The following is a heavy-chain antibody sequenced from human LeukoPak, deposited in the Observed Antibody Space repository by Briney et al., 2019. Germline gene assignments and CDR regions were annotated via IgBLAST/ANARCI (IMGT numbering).Heavy chain of an antibody. CDR1: GFTFSDYY. CDR2: ISSSGSTI. J-gene: IGHJ6*03. Sequence: PGGSLRLSCAASGFTFSDYYMSWIRQAPGKGLEWVSYISSSGSTIYYADSVKGRFTISRDNAKNPLYLQMNSLRAEDTAVYYCAREEGLWWQPEGCMDAWGKGTTVTVSS. CDR3: AREEGLWWQPEGCMDA. V-gene: IGHV3-11*04. D-gene: IGHD2-21*01.